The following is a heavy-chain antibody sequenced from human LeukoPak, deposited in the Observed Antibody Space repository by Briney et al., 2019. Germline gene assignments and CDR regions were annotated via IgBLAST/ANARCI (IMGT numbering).Heavy chain of an antibody. CDR2: INHSGST. Sequence: PSETLSLTCAVYGGSFSGYYWSWIRQPPGKGLEWIGEINHSGSTNYNPSLKSQVTISVDTSKNQFSLKLSSVTAADTAVYYCARRRVVAAKGGLNYWGQEPWSPSPQ. CDR1: GGSFSGYY. J-gene: IGHJ4*01. D-gene: IGHD2-15*01. V-gene: IGHV4-34*01. CDR3: ARRRVVAAKGGLNY.